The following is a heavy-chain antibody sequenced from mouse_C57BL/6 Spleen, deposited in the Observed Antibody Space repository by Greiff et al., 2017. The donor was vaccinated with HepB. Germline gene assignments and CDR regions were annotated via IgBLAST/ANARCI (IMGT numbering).Heavy chain of an antibody. D-gene: IGHD1-1*01. J-gene: IGHJ4*01. CDR1: GYTFTSYG. CDR2: IYPRSGNT. Sequence: LEESGAELARPGASVKLSCKASGYTFTSYGISWVKQRTGQGLEWIGEIYPRSGNTYYNEKFKGKATLTADKSSSTAYMELRSLTSEDSAVYFCASTTDAAMDYWGQGTSVTVSS. CDR3: ASTTDAAMDY. V-gene: IGHV1-81*01.